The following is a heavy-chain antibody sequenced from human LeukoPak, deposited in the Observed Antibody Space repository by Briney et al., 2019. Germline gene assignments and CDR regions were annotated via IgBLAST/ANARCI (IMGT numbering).Heavy chain of an antibody. J-gene: IGHJ4*02. CDR3: ARWGGYCSGGSCYPLYYFDS. V-gene: IGHV5-51*01. CDR1: GYSFTSYW. CDR2: IHPPDSDT. D-gene: IGHD2-15*01. Sequence: PGESLKISCQGSGYSFTSYWIGWVRQMPGKGLEWMGIIHPPDSDTRYSPSFQGQVTISADKSISTAYLQWNSLKASDTAMYYCARWGGYCSGGSCYPLYYFDSWGQGTLVNVPS.